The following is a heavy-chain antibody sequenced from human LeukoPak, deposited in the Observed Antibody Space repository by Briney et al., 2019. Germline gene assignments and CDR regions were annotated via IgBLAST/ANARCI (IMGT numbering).Heavy chain of an antibody. D-gene: IGHD3-3*01. J-gene: IGHJ5*02. CDR2: IYYSGST. Sequence: SETLSLTCTVSGGSISSYYWSWIRQPPGKGLEWIGYIYYSGSTNYNPSLKSRVTISVDTSKSQFSLKLSSVTAADTAVYYCARSTRYNYDFWSGYNWFDPWGQGTLVTVSS. V-gene: IGHV4-59*01. CDR3: ARSTRYNYDFWSGYNWFDP. CDR1: GGSISSYY.